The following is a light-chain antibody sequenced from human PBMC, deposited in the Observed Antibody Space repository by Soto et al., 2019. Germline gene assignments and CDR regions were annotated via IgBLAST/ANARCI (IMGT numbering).Light chain of an antibody. J-gene: IGKJ5*01. CDR2: DAS. CDR1: QSINTK. Sequence: EIVMTQSPATLSVSPGEGATFSCRASQSINTKIAWYQLKPGQAPRLLIYDASIRATGIPARFSGSGSGTDFTLTIDNLEPEDFAIYYCQQRNNWPPITFGQGTRLEIK. V-gene: IGKV3-11*01. CDR3: QQRNNWPPIT.